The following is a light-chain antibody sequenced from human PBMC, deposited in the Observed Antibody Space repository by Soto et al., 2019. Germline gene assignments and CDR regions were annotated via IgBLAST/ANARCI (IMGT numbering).Light chain of an antibody. CDR2: EVS. Sequence: QSVLTQPASVSGSPVQSITISCTGTSSDVGSYNLVSWYQQHPGKAPKLMIYEVSKRPSGVSNRFSGSESGNTASLTISGLQAEDEADYYCCSYAGTPYVFGTGTKVTVL. CDR1: SSDVGSYNL. V-gene: IGLV2-23*02. J-gene: IGLJ1*01. CDR3: CSYAGTPYV.